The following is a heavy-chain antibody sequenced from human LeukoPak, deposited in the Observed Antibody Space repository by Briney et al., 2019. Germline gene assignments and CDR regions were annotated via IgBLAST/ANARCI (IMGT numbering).Heavy chain of an antibody. J-gene: IGHJ4*02. CDR3: ARVIGYCSGGSCYKGPLGY. Sequence: GGSLRLSCAASGFTFSSYAMSWVRQAPGKGLEWVSAISGSGGSTYYADSVKGRFTISRDNSKNTLYLQMNSLRAEDTAVYYCARVIGYCSGGSCYKGPLGYWGQGTLATVSS. CDR1: GFTFSSYA. D-gene: IGHD2-15*01. CDR2: ISGSGGST. V-gene: IGHV3-23*01.